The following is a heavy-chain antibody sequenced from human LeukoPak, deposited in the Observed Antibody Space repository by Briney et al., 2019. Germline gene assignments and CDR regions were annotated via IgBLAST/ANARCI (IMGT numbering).Heavy chain of an antibody. CDR3: AKVNWCSASCADA. CDR1: GFTFSSDD. CDR2: ISGNGYST. Sequence: GGPLRLSCAASGFTFSSDDMNWVRQAPGKGLEWVSGISGNGYSTWYADSVKGRFTISRDNSKNTLSLQMNSLRAEDTAVYYCAKVNWCSASCADAWGQGTLVTVSS. V-gene: IGHV3-23*01. J-gene: IGHJ4*02. D-gene: IGHD2-2*01.